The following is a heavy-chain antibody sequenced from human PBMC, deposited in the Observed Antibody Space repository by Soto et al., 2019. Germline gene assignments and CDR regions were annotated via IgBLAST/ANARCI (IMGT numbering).Heavy chain of an antibody. CDR1: GGTFSSYT. CDR3: ARDINPHMTTVTTVWYFDL. D-gene: IGHD4-17*01. J-gene: IGHJ2*01. V-gene: IGHV1-69*08. Sequence: QVQLVQSGAEVKKPGSSVKVSCKASGGTFSSYTISWVRQAPGQGLEWMGRIIPILGIANYAQKFQGRVTITADKSTSTAYMELSSLRSEDTAVYYCARDINPHMTTVTTVWYFDLWGRGTLVTVSS. CDR2: IIPILGIA.